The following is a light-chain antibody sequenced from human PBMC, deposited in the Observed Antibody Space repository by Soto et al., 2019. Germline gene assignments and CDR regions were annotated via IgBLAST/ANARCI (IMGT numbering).Light chain of an antibody. Sequence: DIQMTQSPSTLSASVGDSVTITCRASQSISSWLAWYQQKPGKPPRLLIYAASSLQSGVPSRFSGSGSGADFTLTISSLQPEDVATYSCQQSYNSPQTLGQGTKVDIK. J-gene: IGKJ1*01. CDR1: QSISSW. CDR3: QQSYNSPQT. V-gene: IGKV1-39*01. CDR2: AAS.